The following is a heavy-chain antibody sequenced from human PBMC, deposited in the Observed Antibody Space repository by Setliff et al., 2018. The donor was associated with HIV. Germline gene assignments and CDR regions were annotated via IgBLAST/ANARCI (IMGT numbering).Heavy chain of an antibody. V-gene: IGHV3-11*04. Sequence: GGSLRLSCATSGFTFSDFYMAWVRQAAGRGLEWVAYSSGGGTIYYADSVKGRFTISRDNAKNSLYLQMNSLRAEDTAVYYCARHIAAVASDYWGQGTLVTVSS. CDR3: ARHIAAVASDY. D-gene: IGHD6-13*01. J-gene: IGHJ4*02. CDR1: GFTFSDFY. CDR2: SSGGGTI.